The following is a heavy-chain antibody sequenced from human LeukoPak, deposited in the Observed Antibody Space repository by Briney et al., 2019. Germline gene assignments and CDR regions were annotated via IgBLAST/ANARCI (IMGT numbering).Heavy chain of an antibody. CDR3: ARDQSRSCSGGSCSNGMDV. Sequence: SETRSLTCTVAAGSVSRGSYDWGWIREPPGKGLEWIGYIYDRGSTNYNPSLKSRVTMSVHTAKNQFSLKLSSVTAADTAVYYCARDQSRSCSGGSCSNGMDVWGKGTTVTVCS. V-gene: IGHV4-61*01. CDR2: IYDRGST. J-gene: IGHJ6*04. CDR1: AGSVSRGSYD. D-gene: IGHD2-15*01.